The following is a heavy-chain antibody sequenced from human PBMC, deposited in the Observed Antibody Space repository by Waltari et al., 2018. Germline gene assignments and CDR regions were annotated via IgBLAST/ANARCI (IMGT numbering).Heavy chain of an antibody. CDR2: ITWNGGII. CDR3: ARYLNWGLPRFDN. J-gene: IGHJ4*02. Sequence: EVQLAESGGAVVRPGGSLRLTCVASGFKFNDYGMSWVRRVPGKVLELVSGITWNGGIISYSDSVKGRFTIPRDNDKNSLSLQMTSLRVEDTALYYCARYLNWGLPRFDNWGQGTQVTVSS. V-gene: IGHV3-20*04. D-gene: IGHD3-16*01. CDR1: GFKFNDYG.